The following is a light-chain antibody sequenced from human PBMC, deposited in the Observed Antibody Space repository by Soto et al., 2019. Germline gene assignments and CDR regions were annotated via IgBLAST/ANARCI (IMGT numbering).Light chain of an antibody. CDR2: GTS. Sequence: AIQMTQSPSSLSASVRDRVTITCRASQDIRNELGWYQQRPGKAPKALIYGTSNLQSGVPSRFSGSGFGTDFTLTISSLQPEDFATYYCLQDRSYPRTFGQGTKVESK. J-gene: IGKJ1*01. V-gene: IGKV1-6*01. CDR1: QDIRNE. CDR3: LQDRSYPRT.